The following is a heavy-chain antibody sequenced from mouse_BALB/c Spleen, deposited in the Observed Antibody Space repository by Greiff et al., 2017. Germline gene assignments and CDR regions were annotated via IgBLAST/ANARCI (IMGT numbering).Heavy chain of an antibody. J-gene: IGHJ2*01. V-gene: IGHV2-9*02. Sequence: VHLVESGPGLVAPSQSLSITCTVSGFSLTSYGVHWVRQPPGKGLDWLGVIWDGGSTNYNSALMSRLSISKDNSKSQVFLKMNSLQTDDTAMYYCASEYYGLDYWGQGTTLTVSS. CDR1: GFSLTSYG. CDR3: ASEYYGLDY. D-gene: IGHD1-1*02. CDR2: IWDGGST.